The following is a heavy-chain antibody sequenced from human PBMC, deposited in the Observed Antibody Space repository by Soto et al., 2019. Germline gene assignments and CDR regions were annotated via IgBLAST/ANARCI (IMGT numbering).Heavy chain of an antibody. D-gene: IGHD1-1*01. V-gene: IGHV3-9*01. CDR2: ISWNSGSI. J-gene: IGHJ4*02. CDR1: GFTFDDYA. Sequence: GGSLRLSCAASGFTFDDYAMHWVRQAPGKGLEWVSGISWNSGSIGYADSVKGRFTISRDNAKNSLYLQMNSLRAEDTALHCCAKDISRYRPTTWDKGTLVTVSS. CDR3: AKDISRYRPTT.